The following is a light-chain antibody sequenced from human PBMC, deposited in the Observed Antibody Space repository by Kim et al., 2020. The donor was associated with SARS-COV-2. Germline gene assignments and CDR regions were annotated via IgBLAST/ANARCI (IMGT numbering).Light chain of an antibody. CDR2: GAS. J-gene: IGKJ1*01. Sequence: SVSPGERATLSCMASQSVSSNLAWYQQKPGQAPRLLIYGASTRATGIPARFSGSGSGTEFTLTISSLQSEDFAVYYCQQYNNWWTFGQGTKVDIK. V-gene: IGKV3-15*01. CDR1: QSVSSN. CDR3: QQYNNWWT.